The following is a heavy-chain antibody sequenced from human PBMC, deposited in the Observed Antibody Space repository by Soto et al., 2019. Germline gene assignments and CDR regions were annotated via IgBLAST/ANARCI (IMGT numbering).Heavy chain of an antibody. CDR2: IDQSGGT. CDR3: ARNDYGDYRPVY. J-gene: IGHJ4*02. CDR1: GGSFSGYY. Sequence: QVQLQQWGAGLLKPSETLSLTCAVYGGSFSGYYWSWIRQPPGTGLEWIGEIDQSGGTNYNPSLKSRVTISIDTYKKQFSLKLRSVTAADTAVYYCARNDYGDYRPVYWGQGTRVTVSS. D-gene: IGHD4-17*01. V-gene: IGHV4-34*01.